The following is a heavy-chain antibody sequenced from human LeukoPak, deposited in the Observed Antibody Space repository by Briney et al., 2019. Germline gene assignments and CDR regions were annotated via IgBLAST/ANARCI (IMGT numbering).Heavy chain of an antibody. CDR3: ASGTVPKIDY. CDR2: IYHSGST. D-gene: IGHD4-17*01. CDR1: GYSISSGYY. J-gene: IGHJ4*02. V-gene: IGHV4-38-2*02. Sequence: SETLSLTCTVSGYSISSGYYWGWIRQPPGKGLEWIGSIYHSGSTYYNPSLKSRVTISVDTSKNQFSLKLSSVTAADTAVYYCASGTVPKIDYWGQGTLVTVSS.